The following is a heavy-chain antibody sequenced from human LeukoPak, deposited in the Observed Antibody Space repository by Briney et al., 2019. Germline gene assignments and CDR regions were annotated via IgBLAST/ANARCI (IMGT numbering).Heavy chain of an antibody. CDR2: IIPIFGTA. Sequence: SVKVSCKASGGTFSSYAISWVRQSPGQGLEWMGGIIPIFGTANYAQKFQGRVTITADESTSTAYMELSSLRSEDTAVYYCARDSSWGSSFDYWGQGTLVTVSS. J-gene: IGHJ4*02. V-gene: IGHV1-69*01. CDR1: GGTFSSYA. D-gene: IGHD2-15*01. CDR3: ARDSSWGSSFDY.